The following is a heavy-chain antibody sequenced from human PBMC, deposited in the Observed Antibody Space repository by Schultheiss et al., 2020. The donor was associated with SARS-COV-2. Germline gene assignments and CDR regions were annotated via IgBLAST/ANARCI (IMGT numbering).Heavy chain of an antibody. CDR2: MNPNSGNT. Sequence: ASVKVSCKASGYTFTGYYMHWVRQATGQGLEWMGWMNPNSGNTGYAQKFQGRVTMTRDTSISTAYMELSRLRSDDTAVYYCARVGEHYDILTGYYMDWFDPWGQGTLVTVSS. J-gene: IGHJ5*02. V-gene: IGHV1-2*02. D-gene: IGHD3-9*01. CDR1: GYTFTGYY. CDR3: ARVGEHYDILTGYYMDWFDP.